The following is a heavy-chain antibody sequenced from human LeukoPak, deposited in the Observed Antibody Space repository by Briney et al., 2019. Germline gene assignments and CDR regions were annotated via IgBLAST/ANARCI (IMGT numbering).Heavy chain of an antibody. D-gene: IGHD6-13*01. Sequence: PGGSLRLSCAASGFTFSSYAMHWVRQAPGKGLEWVAVISYDGSNKYYADSVKGRFTISRDNSKNTLYLQMNSLRAEDTAVYYCARDRQQLVSYYFDYWGQGTLVTVSS. CDR1: GFTFSSYA. V-gene: IGHV3-30-3*01. J-gene: IGHJ4*02. CDR2: ISYDGSNK. CDR3: ARDRQQLVSYYFDY.